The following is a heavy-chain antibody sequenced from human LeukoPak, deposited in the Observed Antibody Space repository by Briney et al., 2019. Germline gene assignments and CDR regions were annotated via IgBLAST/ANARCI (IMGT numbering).Heavy chain of an antibody. Sequence: HAGGSLRLSCAASGLTFSSYAMSRVRQAPGKGLEWVSAISGSSGHTYYADSVKGRFTISRDNSKNTLYLQMNSLRAEDTAVYYCAKVGFSEMEWLLYSDHWGQGTLVTVSS. D-gene: IGHD3-3*01. CDR3: AKVGFSEMEWLLYSDH. CDR2: ISGSSGHT. V-gene: IGHV3-23*01. CDR1: GLTFSSYA. J-gene: IGHJ4*02.